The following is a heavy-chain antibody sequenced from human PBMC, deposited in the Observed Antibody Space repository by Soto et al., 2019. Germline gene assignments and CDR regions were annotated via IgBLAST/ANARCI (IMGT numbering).Heavy chain of an antibody. CDR3: AKEHPDYDFWSGYYITPLYYFDY. CDR2: ISYDGSNK. Sequence: GGSLRLSCAASGFTFSSYGRHWVRQAPGKGLEWVAVISYDGSNKYYADSVKGRFTISRDNSKNTLYLQMNSLRAEDTAVYYCAKEHPDYDFWSGYYITPLYYFDYWGQGTLVTVSS. D-gene: IGHD3-3*01. J-gene: IGHJ4*02. V-gene: IGHV3-30*18. CDR1: GFTFSSYG.